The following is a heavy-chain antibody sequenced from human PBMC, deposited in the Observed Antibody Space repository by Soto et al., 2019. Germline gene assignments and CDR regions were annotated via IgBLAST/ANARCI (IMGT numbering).Heavy chain of an antibody. Sequence: SETLSLTCTVSGSSISSSSYYWGWIRQPPGKGLEWIGSIYYSGSTYYNPSLKSRVTISVDTSKNQFTLKLSSVTAADTAVYYCATSFGNAWYTYWGQGTQVTVSS. CDR1: GSSISSSSYY. D-gene: IGHD6-13*01. V-gene: IGHV4-39*01. CDR2: IYYSGST. CDR3: ATSFGNAWYTY. J-gene: IGHJ4*02.